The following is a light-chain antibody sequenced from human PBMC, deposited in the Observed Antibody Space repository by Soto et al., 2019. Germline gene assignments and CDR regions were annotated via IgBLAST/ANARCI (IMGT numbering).Light chain of an antibody. CDR2: AAS. V-gene: IGKV1-39*01. J-gene: IGKJ1*01. Sequence: DIQVTQSPSSLSASVGDRVTITCRASQSIGTYLNWYHQKPGKAPQLLIYAASTLQSGVPSRFSASGSGTHFTLTINSLQPEDFGTYSCQQSYSTPTFGQGTKVEIK. CDR1: QSIGTY. CDR3: QQSYSTPT.